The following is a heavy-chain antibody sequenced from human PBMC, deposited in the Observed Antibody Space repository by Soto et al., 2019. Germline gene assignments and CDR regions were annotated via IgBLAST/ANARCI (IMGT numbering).Heavy chain of an antibody. V-gene: IGHV3-30-3*01. Sequence: GSLRLSCAASGFGYSGYAMHWVRQAPGKGLQWVALISFDGNKKYYADSVKGRFTISRDNSKNTLYLQMDSLIPEDTSLYYCSRAKAGGTSLYYYFYGMDVWGQGTTVTVSS. CDR1: GFGYSGYA. CDR3: SRAKAGGTSLYYYFYGMDV. CDR2: ISFDGNKK. D-gene: IGHD1-26*01. J-gene: IGHJ6*02.